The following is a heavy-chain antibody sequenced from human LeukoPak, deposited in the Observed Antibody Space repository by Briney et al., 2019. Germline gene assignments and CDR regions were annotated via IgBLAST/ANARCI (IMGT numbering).Heavy chain of an antibody. CDR3: ARARRGYSGYEYYYYYMDV. J-gene: IGHJ6*03. V-gene: IGHV1-2*02. Sequence: ASVKVSCKASGYTFTSYAMNWVRQAPGQGLEWMGWINPNSGGTNYAQKFQGRVTMTRDTSISAAYMELSRLRSDDTAVYYCARARRGYSGYEYYYYYMDVWGKGTTVTVSS. D-gene: IGHD5-12*01. CDR2: INPNSGGT. CDR1: GYTFTSYA.